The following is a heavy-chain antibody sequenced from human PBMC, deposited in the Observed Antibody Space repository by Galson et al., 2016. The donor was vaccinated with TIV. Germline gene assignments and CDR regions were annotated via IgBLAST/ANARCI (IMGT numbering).Heavy chain of an antibody. CDR1: GGTFRSYA. V-gene: IGHV1-69*13. CDR3: ARGSRDHIQHNWFDP. J-gene: IGHJ5*02. Sequence: SVKVSCKASGGTFRSYAIIWVRQAPGQGLEWMGGISAIFGTADYAPKFQGRVTITADEPTNTAYMELSSLRSEDTAIYYGARGSRDHIQHNWFDPWGQGTLVTVSS. D-gene: IGHD1-14*01. CDR2: ISAIFGTA.